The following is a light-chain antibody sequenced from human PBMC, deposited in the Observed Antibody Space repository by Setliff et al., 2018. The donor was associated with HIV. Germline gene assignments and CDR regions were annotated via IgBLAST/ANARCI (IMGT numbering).Light chain of an antibody. CDR2: KND. Sequence: QSVLTQPPSASGTPGQRVTISCSGNSSNFGSNYVYWYQQLPGAAPQLLIYKNDQLHSGVPDRFSGSKSGTSASLAISGLRSEDEADYYCAEWDDSLKVFGSGTKVTVL. V-gene: IGLV1-47*01. CDR1: SSNFGSNY. CDR3: AEWDDSLKV. J-gene: IGLJ1*01.